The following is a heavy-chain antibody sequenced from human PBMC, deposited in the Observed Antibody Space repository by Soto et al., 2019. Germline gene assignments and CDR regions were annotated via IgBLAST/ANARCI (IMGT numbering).Heavy chain of an antibody. CDR3: GRDQSGTGYYVDWFDP. Sequence: ASVKVSCKASGYTFTSYGISWVRQAPGQGLEWMGWISAYNGNTNYAQMLQGRVTFTRDTVATTVNMELTSLTSEDTAVYYCGRDQSGTGYYVDWFDPWGQRTLVTVSS. D-gene: IGHD3-10*02. CDR1: GYTFTSYG. CDR2: ISAYNGNT. J-gene: IGHJ5*02. V-gene: IGHV1-18*01.